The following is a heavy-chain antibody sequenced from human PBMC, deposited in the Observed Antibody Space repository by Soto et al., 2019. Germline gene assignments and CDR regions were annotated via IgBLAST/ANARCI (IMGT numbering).Heavy chain of an antibody. V-gene: IGHV3-21*01. CDR3: ARDLGAMAAENDY. J-gene: IGHJ4*02. CDR2: ISSSSSYI. Sequence: GGSLRLSCAASGFTFSSYSMNWVRQAPGKGLEWVSSISSSSSYIYYADSVKGRFTISRDNAKNSLYLQMNSLRAEDTAVYYCARDLGAMAAENDYWGQGTLVTV. CDR1: GFTFSSYS. D-gene: IGHD5-18*01.